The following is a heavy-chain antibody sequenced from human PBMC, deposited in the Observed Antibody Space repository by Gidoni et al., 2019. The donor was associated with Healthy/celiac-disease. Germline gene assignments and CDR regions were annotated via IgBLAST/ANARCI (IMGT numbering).Heavy chain of an antibody. CDR2: INPNSGGT. Sequence: QVQLVQSGAEVKKPGASVKVSCKAAGYTVTGYYMHWVRQAPGQGLEWMGWINPNSGGTNYAQTFQGRVTMTRDTSISTAYMELSRLRSDDTAVYYCARDPSALGGLADYWGQGTLVTVSS. CDR1: GYTVTGYY. CDR3: ARDPSALGGLADY. J-gene: IGHJ4*02. V-gene: IGHV1-2*02.